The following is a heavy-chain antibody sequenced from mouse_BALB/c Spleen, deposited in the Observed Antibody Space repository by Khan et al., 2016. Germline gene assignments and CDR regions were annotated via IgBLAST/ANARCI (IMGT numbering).Heavy chain of an antibody. CDR1: GYTFTSYW. CDR2: INPSTGYT. D-gene: IGHD2-10*01. J-gene: IGHJ3*01. V-gene: IGHV1-7*01. Sequence: VQLQESGAELAKPGASVKMSCKASGYTFTSYWMHWVKQRPGQGLEWIGYINPSTGYTEYNQKFKDKPTLTADKSSSTAYMQLSSLTSEDSAVYYCARWAYYGNYLFAYWGQATLVTVSA. CDR3: ARWAYYGNYLFAY.